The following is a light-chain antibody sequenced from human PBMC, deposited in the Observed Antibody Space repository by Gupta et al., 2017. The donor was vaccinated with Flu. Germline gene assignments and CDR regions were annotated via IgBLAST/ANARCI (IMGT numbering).Light chain of an antibody. CDR1: KLGEKY. CDR3: QAWDSGTVV. Sequence: SYDLTQPASVSVSPGQTASITCSGDKLGEKYACWYQRKPGQSPVLVIYQDTKRPSGIPERFSGSNSANTATLTISGIQAVDEDYYYCQAWDSGTVVFGGGTKLTVL. V-gene: IGLV3-1*01. J-gene: IGLJ2*01. CDR2: QDT.